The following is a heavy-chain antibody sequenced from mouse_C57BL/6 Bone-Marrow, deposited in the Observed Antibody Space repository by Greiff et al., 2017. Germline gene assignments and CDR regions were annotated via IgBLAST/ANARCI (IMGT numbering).Heavy chain of an antibody. CDR3: ARHWVWFAY. D-gene: IGHD4-1*01. Sequence: VQLQQSGPGLVKPSQSLSLTCSVTGYSITSGYYWNWIRQFPGNKLEWMGYISYDGSNNYNPSLKNRISITRDTSKNQFFLKLNSVTTEDTATYYCARHWVWFAYWGQGTLGTVSA. J-gene: IGHJ3*01. CDR1: GYSITSGYY. V-gene: IGHV3-6*01. CDR2: ISYDGSN.